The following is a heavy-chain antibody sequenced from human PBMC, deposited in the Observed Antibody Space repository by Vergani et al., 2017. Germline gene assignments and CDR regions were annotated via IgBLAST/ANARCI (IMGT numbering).Heavy chain of an antibody. Sequence: EVQLVESGGGLVQPGGSLRLSCAASGFTFSSYSMNWVRQAPGKGLEWVSYISSSSSTIYYEDSVKGRFTISRDNAKNSLYLQMNSLRDEDTAVYYCARDGVGFYYYDSSGYYLDYWGQGTLVTVSS. D-gene: IGHD3-22*01. CDR1: GFTFSSYS. CDR2: ISSSSSTI. CDR3: ARDGVGFYYYDSSGYYLDY. V-gene: IGHV3-48*02. J-gene: IGHJ4*02.